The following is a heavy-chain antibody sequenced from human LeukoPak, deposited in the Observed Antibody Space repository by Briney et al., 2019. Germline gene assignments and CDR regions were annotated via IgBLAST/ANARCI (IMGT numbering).Heavy chain of an antibody. CDR2: IIPIFGTA. Sequence: SVKVSCKASGGTFSSYAISWVRQAPGQRLEWMGRIIPIFGTANYAQKFQGRVTITTDESTSTAYMELSSLRSEDTAVYYCARDHSYGSGSYWGQGTLVTVSS. V-gene: IGHV1-69*05. CDR3: ARDHSYGSGSY. D-gene: IGHD3-10*01. CDR1: GGTFSSYA. J-gene: IGHJ4*02.